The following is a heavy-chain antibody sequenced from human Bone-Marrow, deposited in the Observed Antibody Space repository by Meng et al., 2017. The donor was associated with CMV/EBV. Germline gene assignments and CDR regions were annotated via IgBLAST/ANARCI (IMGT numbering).Heavy chain of an antibody. V-gene: IGHV3-30*04. D-gene: IGHD2-15*01. CDR1: GFTFSSYA. Sequence: GESLKISCAASGFTFSSYAMHWVRQAPGKGLEWVAVISYDGSNKHYADSVKGRFTISRDNSKNTLYLQMNSLRPEDTAVYYCARDSETVWKTLVAVAATLFDYWGQGTLVTVPS. CDR2: ISYDGSNK. J-gene: IGHJ4*02. CDR3: ARDSETVWKTLVAVAATLFDY.